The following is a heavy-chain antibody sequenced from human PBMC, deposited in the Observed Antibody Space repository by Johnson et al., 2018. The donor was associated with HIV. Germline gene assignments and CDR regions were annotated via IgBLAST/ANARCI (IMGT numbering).Heavy chain of an antibody. CDR2: IYSGGST. J-gene: IGHJ3*02. Sequence: VQLVESGGGLVTPGGSLRLSCAASGFTVSSNYMTWVRQAPGKGLEWVSVIYSGGSTYYADSVKGRFTISRDNSKNSLYLQMNSLRAEDMAVYYCARDKAVGYSSGWHAFDIWGQGTMVTVSS. V-gene: IGHV3-66*01. D-gene: IGHD6-19*01. CDR1: GFTVSSNY. CDR3: ARDKAVGYSSGWHAFDI.